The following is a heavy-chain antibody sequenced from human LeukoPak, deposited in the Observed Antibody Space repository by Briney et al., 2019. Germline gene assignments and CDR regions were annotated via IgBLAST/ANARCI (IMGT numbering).Heavy chain of an antibody. Sequence: ASVKVSCKASGYTFTGYYMHWVRQAPGQGLEWMGWINPNSGGTNYAQKFQGRVTMTRDTSISTAYMELSRLRSDDTAVYYCARDEAPDGNLGYWGQGTLVTVSS. J-gene: IGHJ4*02. CDR1: GYTFTGYY. CDR2: INPNSGGT. V-gene: IGHV1-2*02. CDR3: ARDEAPDGNLGY. D-gene: IGHD1-14*01.